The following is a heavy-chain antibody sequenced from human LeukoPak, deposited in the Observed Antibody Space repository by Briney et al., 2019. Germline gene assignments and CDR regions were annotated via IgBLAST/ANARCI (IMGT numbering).Heavy chain of an antibody. CDR1: GFTFSRNS. J-gene: IGHJ4*02. CDR2: ISSSSSYI. V-gene: IGHV3-21*04. D-gene: IGHD2-15*01. CDR3: AKAPVTSCRGAFCYPFDY. Sequence: GGSLRLSCAASGFTFSRNSMNWVRQAPGKGLEWVSSISSSSSYIYYAASVRGRFTISRDTSRSTLYLQMNSLRAEDAAVYYCAKAPVTSCRGAFCYPFDYWGQGTLVTVSS.